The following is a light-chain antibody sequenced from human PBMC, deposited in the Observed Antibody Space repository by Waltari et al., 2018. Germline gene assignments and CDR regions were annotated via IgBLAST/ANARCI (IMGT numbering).Light chain of an antibody. V-gene: IGLV3-19*01. CDR3: NSRDSSGNHP. J-gene: IGLJ3*02. Sequence: SSDLTQDPVVSVALGQTVRITCQGDSLRNYYVSWYQQKPGQAPGVVSYGKNKRPSGIPDRFSGSTSGNTASLTITGAQAEDEADYYCNSRDSSGNHPFGGGTKLTVL. CDR1: SLRNYY. CDR2: GKN.